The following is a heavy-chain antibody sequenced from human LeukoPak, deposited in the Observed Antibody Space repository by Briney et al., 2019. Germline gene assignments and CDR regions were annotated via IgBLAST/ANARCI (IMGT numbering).Heavy chain of an antibody. D-gene: IGHD1-26*01. CDR1: GVSISSYY. Sequence: SETLSLSCTVSGVSISSYYWSWIRQPPGKGLEWIGYIFYSGNTIYNPSLKSRVTISVDTSKNHFSLRLRSVTAADTAVYYCARLAAISGSDYPDDWGQGTLVTVSS. CDR3: ARLAAISGSDYPDD. CDR2: IFYSGNT. J-gene: IGHJ4*02. V-gene: IGHV4-59*08.